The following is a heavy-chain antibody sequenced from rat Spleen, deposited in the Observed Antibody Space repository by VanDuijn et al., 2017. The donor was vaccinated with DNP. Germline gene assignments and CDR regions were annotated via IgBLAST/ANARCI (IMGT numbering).Heavy chain of an antibody. Sequence: EVKLLESGGGLVQPGGSMRLSCATSGFTFTDFYMNWIRQPAGKAPEWLGFIRDKANGYTTEYNPSVKGRFTISRDNTQNMLFLQMNTLRTEDTATYYCAIQLGVFDYWGQGVMVTVSS. CDR3: AIQLGVFDY. J-gene: IGHJ2*01. D-gene: IGHD5-1*01. V-gene: IGHV7-7*01. CDR1: GFTFTDFY. CDR2: IRDKANGYTT.